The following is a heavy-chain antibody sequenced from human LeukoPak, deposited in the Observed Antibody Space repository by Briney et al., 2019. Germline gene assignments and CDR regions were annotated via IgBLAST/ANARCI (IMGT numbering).Heavy chain of an antibody. CDR3: TTVHYDILTDYLRDY. J-gene: IGHJ4*02. Sequence: GGSLRLSCAASGFTFNTYVMNWVRQAPGKGLEWVGRIKSKTDGGTTDYAAPVKGRFTISRDDSKNTLYLQMNSLKTEDTAVYYCTTVHYDILTDYLRDYWGQGTLVTVSS. V-gene: IGHV3-15*07. CDR1: GFTFNTYV. CDR2: IKSKTDGGTT. D-gene: IGHD3-9*01.